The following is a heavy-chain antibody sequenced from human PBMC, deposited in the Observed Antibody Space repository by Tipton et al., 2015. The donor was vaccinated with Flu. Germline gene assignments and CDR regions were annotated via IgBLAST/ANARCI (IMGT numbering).Heavy chain of an antibody. CDR3: ARPPRTPRTGTTGHFDY. CDR2: VSWDGGDK. V-gene: IGHV3-30*04. CDR1: GLTFENYA. Sequence: CAASGLTFENYAMHWVRQPPGKGLEWLAVVSWDGGDKHYADSVKGRFTISRDNFDNKLYLHMNNLRTEDTAVYYCARPPRTPRTGTTGHFDYWGQGTLVTVSS. J-gene: IGHJ4*02. D-gene: IGHD1-14*01.